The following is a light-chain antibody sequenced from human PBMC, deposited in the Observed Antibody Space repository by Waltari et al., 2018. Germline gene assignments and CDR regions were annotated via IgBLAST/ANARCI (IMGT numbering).Light chain of an antibody. CDR1: NIGSKS. CDR3: QVWDSFTDPYVV. Sequence: SYVLTQPPSVSVAPGQTARITCGGNNIGSKSVHWYQRRPGQAPVVVVNDDSDRPSGIPERFSGTNAGNTATLTISAVEAGDEADYYCQVWDSFTDPYVVFGGGTKLTVL. J-gene: IGLJ2*01. CDR2: DDS. V-gene: IGLV3-21*02.